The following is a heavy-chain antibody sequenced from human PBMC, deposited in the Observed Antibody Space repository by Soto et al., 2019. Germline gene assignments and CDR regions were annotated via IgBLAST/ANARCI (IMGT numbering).Heavy chain of an antibody. Sequence: EVQLVESGGGLVQPGRSLRLACAASGFTFDDYAMHWVRQGPGKGLEWVSGISWNSGRIDYADSVKGRFTISRDNAKKSLYLQMNRLSCEDTALYYCAKDIREYGSGWTYFDNWGQGTLVTVSS. CDR2: ISWNSGRI. V-gene: IGHV3-9*01. CDR1: GFTFDDYA. J-gene: IGHJ4*02. CDR3: AKDIREYGSGWTYFDN. D-gene: IGHD6-19*01.